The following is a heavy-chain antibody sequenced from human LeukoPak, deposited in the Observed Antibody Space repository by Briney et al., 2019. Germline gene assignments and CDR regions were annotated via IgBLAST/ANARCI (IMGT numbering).Heavy chain of an antibody. CDR3: ARARRTYPTGYCSSTSCYPPDY. CDR1: GYTFTSYG. J-gene: IGHJ4*02. D-gene: IGHD2-2*01. CDR2: ISAYNGKT. V-gene: IGHV1-18*01. Sequence: GASVKVSCKASGYTFTSYGISWVRQAPGQGLEWMGWISAYNGKTNYAQKLQGRVTMTPDTSTSTAYMELRSLRSDDTAVYYCARARRTYPTGYCSSTSCYPPDYWGQGTLVTVSS.